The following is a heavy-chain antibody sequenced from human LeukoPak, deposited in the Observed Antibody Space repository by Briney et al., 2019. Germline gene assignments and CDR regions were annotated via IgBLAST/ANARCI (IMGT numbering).Heavy chain of an antibody. CDR3: ARSWLDYYDSSGPGY. V-gene: IGHV3-30*04. CDR2: ISYDGRQN. J-gene: IGHJ4*02. CDR1: GFTFSTYA. Sequence: GGSLRLSCAASGFTFSTYAMNWVRQAPGKGLEWVAVISYDGRQNYYADSVKGRFTISRDNSKNTLYLQMNSLRAEDTAVYYCARSWLDYYDSSGPGYWGQGTLVTVSS. D-gene: IGHD3-22*01.